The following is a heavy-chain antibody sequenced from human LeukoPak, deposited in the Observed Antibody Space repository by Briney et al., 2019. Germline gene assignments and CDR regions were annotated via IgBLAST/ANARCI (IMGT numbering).Heavy chain of an antibody. Sequence: SETLPLTCTVSGGSIFSYYFNWLRQPPGKGLEWIGYIYSNGITNYNPSLRSQGTISIATSKNQFSLRLRSVTAADTAIYYCARRAYYDTSGYSPASGYFDLWGRGTLVTVSS. CDR3: ARRAYYDTSGYSPASGYFDL. CDR1: GGSIFSYY. D-gene: IGHD3-22*01. V-gene: IGHV4-4*08. CDR2: IYSNGIT. J-gene: IGHJ2*01.